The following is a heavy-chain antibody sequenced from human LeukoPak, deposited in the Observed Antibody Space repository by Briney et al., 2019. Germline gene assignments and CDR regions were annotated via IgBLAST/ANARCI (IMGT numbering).Heavy chain of an antibody. D-gene: IGHD5-18*01. J-gene: IGHJ4*02. V-gene: IGHV1-69*13. Sequence: GASVKVSCKASGGTFSNYAINWVRQAPGQGLEWMGGIIPIFGTPNYVQKFQGRVTITADESTSTAYMELSSLRSEGTAVYYRARASSDDTAMATPFAYWGQGTLVTVSS. CDR1: GGTFSNYA. CDR2: IIPIFGTP. CDR3: ARASSDDTAMATPFAY.